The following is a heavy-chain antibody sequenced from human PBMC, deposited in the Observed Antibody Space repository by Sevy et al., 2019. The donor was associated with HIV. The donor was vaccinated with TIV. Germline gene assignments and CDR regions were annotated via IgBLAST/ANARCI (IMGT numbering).Heavy chain of an antibody. V-gene: IGHV3-7*03. CDR3: AREGGSSSWYVRFFDY. Sequence: GGSLRLSCAAAGFTFSSYCMGWVRQAPGKGREWVANIKQEGSEKYYMDSVKGRFTISRDNAKNSPYLQMNSLRAEDTAVYYCAREGGSSSWYVRFFDYWGQGTLVTVSS. CDR2: IKQEGSEK. D-gene: IGHD6-13*01. J-gene: IGHJ4*02. CDR1: GFTFSSYC.